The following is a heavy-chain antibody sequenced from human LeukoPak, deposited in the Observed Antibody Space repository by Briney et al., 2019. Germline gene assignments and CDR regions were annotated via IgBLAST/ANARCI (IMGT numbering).Heavy chain of an antibody. CDR1: GGSFSGYY. Sequence: SETLSLTCAVYGGSFSGYYWSWIRQPPGKGLEWIGEINHSGSTNYNPSLKSRVTISVDTSKNQFSLKLSSVTAADTAVYYCASPRPLYSSSWFDYWGRGTLVTVSS. CDR3: ASPRPLYSSSWFDY. V-gene: IGHV4-34*01. D-gene: IGHD6-13*01. CDR2: INHSGST. J-gene: IGHJ4*02.